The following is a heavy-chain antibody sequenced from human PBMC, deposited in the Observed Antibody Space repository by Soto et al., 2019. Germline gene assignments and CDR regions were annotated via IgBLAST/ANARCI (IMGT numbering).Heavy chain of an antibody. D-gene: IGHD2-15*01. J-gene: IGHJ5*02. CDR1: VFTFIDAW. Sequence: GWALRLSCACSVFTFIDAWMSWVRQAPAKGLDWVGRIKSKSDGGTTEYAAPVRGRFTISRDDSKNTLYLQMNSLKTEDTAVYYCTTDLWRIAVVVGSTGYFNPWGQGTPVTVSS. V-gene: IGHV3-15*01. CDR3: TTDLWRIAVVVGSTGYFNP. CDR2: IKSKSDGGTT.